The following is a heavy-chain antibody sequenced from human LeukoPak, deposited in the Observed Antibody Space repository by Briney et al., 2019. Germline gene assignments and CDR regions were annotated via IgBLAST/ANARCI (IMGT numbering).Heavy chain of an antibody. CDR3: ARDLGYCTNGVCYTGGFDY. J-gene: IGHJ4*02. CDR2: ISYDGSNK. D-gene: IGHD2-8*01. V-gene: IGHV3-30*04. Sequence: PGGSLRLSCAASGFTFSTYALHWVRQAPGKGLEWVAVISYDGSNKYYADSVKGRFTISRDNSKNTLYLQMNSLRAEDTAVYYCARDLGYCTNGVCYTGGFDYWGQGTLVTVSS. CDR1: GFTFSTYA.